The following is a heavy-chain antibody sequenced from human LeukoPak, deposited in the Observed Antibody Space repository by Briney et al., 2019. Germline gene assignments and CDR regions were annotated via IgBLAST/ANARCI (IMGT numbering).Heavy chain of an antibody. CDR1: GGSFSGYY. V-gene: IGHV4-34*01. CDR2: INHSGST. D-gene: IGHD3-10*01. CDR3: AGHGGSGSS. Sequence: KPSETLSLTCAVYGGSFSGYYWSWIRQPPGKGLEWIGEINHSGSTNYNPSLKSRVTISVDTSKNQFSLKLSSVTAADTAVYYCAGHGGSGSSWGQGTLVTVSS. J-gene: IGHJ5*02.